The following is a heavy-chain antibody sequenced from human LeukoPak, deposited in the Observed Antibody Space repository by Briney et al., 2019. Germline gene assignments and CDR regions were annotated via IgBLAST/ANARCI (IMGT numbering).Heavy chain of an antibody. CDR1: GFTVSSNY. CDR3: ARGVDYYDSSGSPFDY. J-gene: IGHJ4*02. Sequence: SGGSLRLSCAASGFTVSSNYMSWVRQAPGKGLEWVSVIYSGGSTYYADSVKGRFTISRDNSKNTLYLQMNSLRAEDTAVYYCARGVDYYDSSGSPFDYWGQGTLVTVSS. V-gene: IGHV3-53*05. D-gene: IGHD3-22*01. CDR2: IYSGGST.